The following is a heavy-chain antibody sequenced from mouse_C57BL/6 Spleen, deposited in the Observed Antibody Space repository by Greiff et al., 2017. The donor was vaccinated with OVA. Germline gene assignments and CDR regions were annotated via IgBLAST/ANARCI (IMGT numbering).Heavy chain of an antibody. Sequence: QVQLQQSGPELVKPGASVKLSCKASGYTFTSYDINWVKQRPGQGLEWIGWIYPRDGSTKYNEKFKGKATLTVDTSSSTAYMELHSLTSEDSAVYFCARYGTGIWFAYWGQGTLVTVSA. J-gene: IGHJ3*01. V-gene: IGHV1-85*01. CDR1: GYTFTSYD. CDR2: IYPRDGST. CDR3: ARYGTGIWFAY. D-gene: IGHD4-1*01.